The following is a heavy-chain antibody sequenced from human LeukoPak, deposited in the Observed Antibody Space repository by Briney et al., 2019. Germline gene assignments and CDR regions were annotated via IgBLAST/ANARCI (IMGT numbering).Heavy chain of an antibody. J-gene: IGHJ3*01. CDR1: GYSFTGYY. V-gene: IGHV1-2*02. Sequence: GASVKVSCKASGYSFTGYYIHWVRQAAGQGLKWMGWINPDTGVTKFAQKFQGRVTMTRDTSISTAYMELIRLRPDDTAMYYCAKDSGQWLVRHDAFDLWGRGTMVTVSS. CDR3: AKDSGQWLVRHDAFDL. D-gene: IGHD6-19*01. CDR2: INPDTGVT.